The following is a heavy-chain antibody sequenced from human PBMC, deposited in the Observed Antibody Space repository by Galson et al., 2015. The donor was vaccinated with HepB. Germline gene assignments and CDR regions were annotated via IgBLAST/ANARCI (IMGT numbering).Heavy chain of an antibody. Sequence: SLRLSCAASGFTFSNHGIHWVRQAPGKGLEWVAVISSGGGTQYLADSVRGRVTLSRDNPKNTVYLQMNSLRAEDAALYYCAKETMVHAGIRSFAPWGRGTLVTVTA. CDR1: GFTFSNHG. CDR3: AKETMVHAGIRSFAP. J-gene: IGHJ2*01. V-gene: IGHV3-30*18. CDR2: ISSGGGTQ. D-gene: IGHD2-8*01.